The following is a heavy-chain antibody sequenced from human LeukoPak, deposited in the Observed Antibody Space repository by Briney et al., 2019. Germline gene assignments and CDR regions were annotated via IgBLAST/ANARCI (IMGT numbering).Heavy chain of an antibody. Sequence: GASVKVSCKASGYTFSTYAMHWVRQAPGQRLEWMGWINAGNGNTKYSQKFQGRVTITRDTSASTAYMELSSLRSEDTAVYYCARGSTPAPSGYWGQGTLVTVSS. D-gene: IGHD1-26*01. CDR3: ARGSTPAPSGY. J-gene: IGHJ4*02. CDR2: INAGNGNT. CDR1: GYTFSTYA. V-gene: IGHV1-3*01.